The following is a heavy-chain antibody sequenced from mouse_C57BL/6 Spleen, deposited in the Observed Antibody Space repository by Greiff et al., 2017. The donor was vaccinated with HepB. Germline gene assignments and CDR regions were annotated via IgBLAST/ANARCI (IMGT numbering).Heavy chain of an antibody. CDR1: GYSITSGYF. Sequence: EVKLQESGPGLVKPSQSLSLTCSVTGYSITSGYFWNWIRQLPGNQLEWMGYISYDGSNNYNPSFKNRISITRDTSKNQFFLKLNSVTTEDTATYYCNYEDYYAMDDWGQGTSVTVSS. J-gene: IGHJ4*01. V-gene: IGHV3-6*01. CDR3: NYEDYYAMDD. D-gene: IGHD1-1*01. CDR2: ISYDGSN.